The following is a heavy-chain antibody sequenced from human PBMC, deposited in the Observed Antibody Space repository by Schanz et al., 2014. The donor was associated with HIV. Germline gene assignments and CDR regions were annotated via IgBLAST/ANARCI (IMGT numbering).Heavy chain of an antibody. Sequence: QVQLVESGGGVVQPGRSLRLSCRTSGFIFSTYWMHWVRQAPGKGLEWVSAISGSSITYSADSVKGRFTISRDNSKNTLYLQMNSLRAEDTAVYYCALSRPSGYGGSWYFDLWGRGTLVAVSS. J-gene: IGHJ2*01. V-gene: IGHV3-NL1*01. D-gene: IGHD2-15*01. CDR3: ALSRPSGYGGSWYFDL. CDR1: GFIFSTYW. CDR2: ISGSSIT.